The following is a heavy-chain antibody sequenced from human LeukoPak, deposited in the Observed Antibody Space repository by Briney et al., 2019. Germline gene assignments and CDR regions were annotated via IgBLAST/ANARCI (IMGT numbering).Heavy chain of an antibody. CDR1: GGSFSGYY. J-gene: IGHJ4*02. CDR3: ARGVLAPFDY. V-gene: IGHV4-34*01. CDR2: IDHSGST. Sequence: SETLSLTRAVYGGSFSGYYWSWIRQPPGKGLEWIGEIDHSGSTNYNPSLKSRVTISVDTSKNQFSLKLSSVTAADTAVYYCARGVLAPFDYWGQGTLVTVSS.